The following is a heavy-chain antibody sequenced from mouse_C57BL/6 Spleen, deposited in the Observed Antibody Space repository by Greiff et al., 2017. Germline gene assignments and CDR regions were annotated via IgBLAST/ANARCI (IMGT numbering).Heavy chain of an antibody. Sequence: EVKVVESGGDLVKPGGSLKLSCAASGFTFSSYGMSWVRQTPDKRLEWVATISSDGSYTYYPDSVKGRFTISRDNAKNTLYLQMSSLKSEDTAMYYCARGGNYFYYAMDYWGQGTSVTVSS. D-gene: IGHD2-1*01. J-gene: IGHJ4*01. CDR1: GFTFSSYG. CDR3: ARGGNYFYYAMDY. V-gene: IGHV5-6*01. CDR2: ISSDGSYT.